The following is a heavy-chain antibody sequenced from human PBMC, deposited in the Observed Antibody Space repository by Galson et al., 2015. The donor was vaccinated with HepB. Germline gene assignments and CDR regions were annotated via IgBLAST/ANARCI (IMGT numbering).Heavy chain of an antibody. CDR3: ARDTATGTTFNWFDP. D-gene: IGHD1-7*01. CDR2: ISGSGGST. CDR1: GFTFSSYA. Sequence: SLRLSCAASGFTFSSYAMSWVRQAPGKGLEWVSAISGSGGSTYYADSVKGRFTISRDNSKNTLYLQMNSLRAEDTAVYYCARDTATGTTFNWFDPWGQGTLVTVSS. V-gene: IGHV3-23*01. J-gene: IGHJ5*02.